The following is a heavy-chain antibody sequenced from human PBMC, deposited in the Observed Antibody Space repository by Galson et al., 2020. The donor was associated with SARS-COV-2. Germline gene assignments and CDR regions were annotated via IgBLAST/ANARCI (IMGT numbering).Heavy chain of an antibody. Sequence: GESLKNSCKASGFTFSTYGMDWVRQAPGKGLEWVAVIWYDGSNKYYADSVKGRFTISRDNSKNTLYLQMNSLRADDTAVYYCARGSNSHAFDIWGQGTMVTVSS. J-gene: IGHJ3*02. CDR2: IWYDGSNK. V-gene: IGHV3-33*01. CDR3: ARGSNSHAFDI. D-gene: IGHD3-10*01. CDR1: GFTFSTYG.